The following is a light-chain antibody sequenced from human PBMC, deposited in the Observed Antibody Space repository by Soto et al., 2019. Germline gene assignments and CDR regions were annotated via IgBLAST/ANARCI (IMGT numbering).Light chain of an antibody. CDR1: QSVSTN. V-gene: IGKV3-15*01. Sequence: EIVMTQSPATLSVSPGERATLSCRASQSVSTNLAWYQHKPGQAPKLLIYYASTRATGIPATFSGRGSGTEFTLTISSLQSEDSALYYCQQYHDWPRTFGGGTKVEIK. J-gene: IGKJ4*01. CDR3: QQYHDWPRT. CDR2: YAS.